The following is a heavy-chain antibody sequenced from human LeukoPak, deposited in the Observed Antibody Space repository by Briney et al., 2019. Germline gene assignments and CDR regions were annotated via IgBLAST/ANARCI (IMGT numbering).Heavy chain of an antibody. CDR3: ARGGIRQTFYN. D-gene: IGHD3-3*02. Sequence: SETLSLTCTVSGGSISTYYWNWIRQPPGKGLEWIGYIYYSGSTNYNPSLKSRVTISVDTSKNQFSLNLTSVTAADTAVYYCARGGIRQTFYNWGQGTLVTVSS. J-gene: IGHJ4*02. V-gene: IGHV4-59*01. CDR2: IYYSGST. CDR1: GGSISTYY.